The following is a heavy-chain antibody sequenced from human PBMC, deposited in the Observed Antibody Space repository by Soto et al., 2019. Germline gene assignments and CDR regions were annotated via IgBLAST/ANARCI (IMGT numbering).Heavy chain of an antibody. J-gene: IGHJ4*02. CDR2: ISAYSGGT. CDR1: GYTFTSYG. D-gene: IGHD3-9*01. CDR3: ARGRIRYFDWLGVDY. V-gene: IGHV1-2*02. Sequence: ASVKVSCKAPGYTFTSYGISWVRQAPGQGLEWMGWISAYSGGTNYAQKFQGRVTMTRDTSISTAYMELSRLRSDDTAVYYCARGRIRYFDWLGVDYWGQGTLVTVSS.